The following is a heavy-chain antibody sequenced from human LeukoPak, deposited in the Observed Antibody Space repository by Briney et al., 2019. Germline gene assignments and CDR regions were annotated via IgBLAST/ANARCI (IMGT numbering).Heavy chain of an antibody. J-gene: IGHJ6*02. CDR2: ISGSGDST. Sequence: LGGSLRHSCAPSGFTFSSYPMSWVPPPPGKGLEWVSAISGSGDSTYYADCVKGRFTISRDNAKNTLYLQQNSLRAEDTAVYYCAKDYYSSNDLGDLGYYGMDVWGQGTTVTVSS. V-gene: IGHV3-23*01. D-gene: IGHD6-13*01. CDR1: GFTFSSYP. CDR3: AKDYYSSNDLGDLGYYGMDV.